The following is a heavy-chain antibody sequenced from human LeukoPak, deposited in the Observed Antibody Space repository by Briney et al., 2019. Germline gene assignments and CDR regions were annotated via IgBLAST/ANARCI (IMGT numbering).Heavy chain of an antibody. J-gene: IGHJ6*03. CDR1: GYTFTGYY. D-gene: IGHD3-22*01. CDR3: ARGAYDSSGGDYYYYYMGV. CDR2: INPNSGGT. V-gene: IGHV1-2*02. Sequence: GASVKVSCKASGYTFTGYYMHWVRQAPGQGLEWMGWINPNSGGTNYAQKFQGRVTMTRDTSISTAYMELSRLRSDDTAVYYCARGAYDSSGGDYYYYYMGVWGKGTTVTVSS.